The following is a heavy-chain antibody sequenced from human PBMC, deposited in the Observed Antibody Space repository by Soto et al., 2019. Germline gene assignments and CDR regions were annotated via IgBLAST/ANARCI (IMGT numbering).Heavy chain of an antibody. Sequence: QVQLQESGPGLVKPSQTLSLTCTVSGGSISSGGYYWSWIRQHPGKGLEWIGYIYYSGSTYYNPSLKCRVTRSVGTSKNQFSLKLSSVTAADTAVYYCARALTTVTLFDPWGQGTLVTVSS. CDR1: GGSISSGGYY. V-gene: IGHV4-31*03. D-gene: IGHD4-17*01. J-gene: IGHJ5*02. CDR2: IYYSGST. CDR3: ARALTTVTLFDP.